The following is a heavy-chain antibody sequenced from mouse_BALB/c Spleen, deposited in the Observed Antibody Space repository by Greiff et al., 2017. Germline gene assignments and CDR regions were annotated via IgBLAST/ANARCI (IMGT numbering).Heavy chain of an antibody. Sequence: EVQLQQSGAELVKPGASVKLSCTASGFNIKDTYMHWVKQRPEQGLEWIGRIDPANGNTKYDPKFQGKATITADTSSNTAYLQLSSLTSEDTAVYYCARSVPSRHGYFDVWGAGTTVTVSS. D-gene: IGHD5-1*01. CDR2: IDPANGNT. V-gene: IGHV14-3*02. CDR1: GFNIKDTY. J-gene: IGHJ1*01. CDR3: ARSVPSRHGYFDV.